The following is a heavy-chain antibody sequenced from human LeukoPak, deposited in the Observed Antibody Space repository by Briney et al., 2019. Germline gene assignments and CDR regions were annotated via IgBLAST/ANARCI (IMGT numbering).Heavy chain of an antibody. Sequence: SETLSLTCAVYGGSFSGYYWSWIRQPPGKGLEWIGEINHSGSTNYNPSLKSRVAISVDKSKNQFSLKLSSVTAADTAVYYCARTRFGDIDYWGQGTLVTVSS. J-gene: IGHJ4*02. CDR1: GGSFSGYY. CDR2: INHSGST. CDR3: ARTRFGDIDY. V-gene: IGHV4-34*01. D-gene: IGHD3-10*01.